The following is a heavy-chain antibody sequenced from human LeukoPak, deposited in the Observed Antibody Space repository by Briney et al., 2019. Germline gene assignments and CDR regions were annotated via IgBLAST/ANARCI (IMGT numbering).Heavy chain of an antibody. Sequence: HPGGSLRLSCAASGFTFSSYWMSWVRQAPGKGLEWVANIKQDGSDKNYVDSVKGRFTISKDNAKNLLPLEMNGLRAEDTAVYYCATYKNQLRTVYFDYWGQGTLVTVSS. D-gene: IGHD1-1*01. CDR3: ATYKNQLRTVYFDY. CDR1: GFTFSSYW. J-gene: IGHJ4*02. CDR2: IKQDGSDK. V-gene: IGHV3-7*02.